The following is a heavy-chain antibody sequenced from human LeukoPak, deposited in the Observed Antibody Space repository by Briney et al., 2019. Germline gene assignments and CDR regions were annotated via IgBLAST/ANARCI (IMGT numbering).Heavy chain of an antibody. CDR1: GFTFSSYW. Sequence: PGGSLRFSCAASGFTFSSYWMSWVRQAPGKGLEWVANIKQDGSEKYYVDSVKGRFTISRDNAKNSLYLQMNSLRAEDTAVYYCARDTYLQNFDYWGQGTLVTVSS. CDR2: IKQDGSEK. CDR3: ARDTYLQNFDY. J-gene: IGHJ4*02. D-gene: IGHD1-1*01. V-gene: IGHV3-7*01.